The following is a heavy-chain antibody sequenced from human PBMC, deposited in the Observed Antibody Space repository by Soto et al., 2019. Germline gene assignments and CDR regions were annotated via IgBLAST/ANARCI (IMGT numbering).Heavy chain of an antibody. CDR2: ISSSGSTI. CDR1: GFTFSIYE. D-gene: IGHD6-6*01. J-gene: IGHJ4*02. V-gene: IGHV3-48*03. CDR3: ARDLYVYRSSSGNY. Sequence: GALRLSCAASGFTFSIYEMNWVRQAPGKGLEWVSYISSSGSTIYYADSVKGRFTISRDNAKNSLYLQMNSLRAEDTAVYYCARDLYVYRSSSGNYWGQGTLVTVSS.